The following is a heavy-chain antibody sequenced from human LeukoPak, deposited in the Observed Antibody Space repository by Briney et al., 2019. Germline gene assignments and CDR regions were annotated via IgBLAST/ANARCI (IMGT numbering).Heavy chain of an antibody. J-gene: IGHJ2*01. D-gene: IGHD3-16*01. CDR2: IYYSGST. V-gene: IGHV4-59*12. Sequence: SETLSLTCTVSGASFRSYYWSWIRQPPGKGLEWIGYIYYSGSTNYNPSLKSRVTISVDTSKNQFSLKLSSVTAADSAVYYCARDWVNYWYFDLWGRGTLVTVSS. CDR1: GASFRSYY. CDR3: ARDWVNYWYFDL.